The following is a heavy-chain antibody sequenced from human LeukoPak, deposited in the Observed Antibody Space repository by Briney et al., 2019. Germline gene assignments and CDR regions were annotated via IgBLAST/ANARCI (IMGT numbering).Heavy chain of an antibody. CDR3: AKDFSVVVVPAAIVAPFDI. J-gene: IGHJ3*02. D-gene: IGHD2-2*01. V-gene: IGHV3-23*01. CDR2: ISGSGGST. Sequence: GGSLRLSCAASGFTFSSYAMSWVRQAPGKGLEWVSAISGSGGSTYYADSVKGRFTISRDNSKNTLYLQMNSLRAEDTAVYYCAKDFSVVVVPAAIVAPFDIWGQGTMVTVSS. CDR1: GFTFSSYA.